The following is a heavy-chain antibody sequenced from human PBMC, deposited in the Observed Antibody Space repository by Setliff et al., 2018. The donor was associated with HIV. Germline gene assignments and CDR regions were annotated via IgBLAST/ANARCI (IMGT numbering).Heavy chain of an antibody. D-gene: IGHD3-22*01. Sequence: SVKVSCKASGGTFSSYAISWVRQAPGQGLEWMGGIIPIFGTANYAQKFQGRVTITADESTSTAYMELSSLRSEDTAVYYCAREGGDSSGYYYWFDPWGQGTRVTGS. CDR3: AREGGDSSGYYYWFDP. V-gene: IGHV1-69*13. CDR1: GGTFSSYA. CDR2: IIPIFGTA. J-gene: IGHJ5*02.